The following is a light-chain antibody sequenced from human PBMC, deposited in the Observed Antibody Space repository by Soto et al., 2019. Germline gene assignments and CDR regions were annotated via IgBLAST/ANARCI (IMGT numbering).Light chain of an antibody. Sequence: QSVLTQPPSASGTPGQRVTISCSGSSSNIGSNYVYWYQQLPGTAPKLLISRNNQRPSGVPGRFSGSKSGTSASLAISGLRSEDEADYYCAAWDDSLSGPLFGGGTKLTVL. V-gene: IGLV1-47*01. CDR2: RNN. J-gene: IGLJ2*01. CDR3: AAWDDSLSGPL. CDR1: SSNIGSNY.